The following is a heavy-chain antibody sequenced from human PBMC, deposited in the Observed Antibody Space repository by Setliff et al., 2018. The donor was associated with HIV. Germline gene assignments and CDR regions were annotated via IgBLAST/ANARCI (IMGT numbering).Heavy chain of an antibody. D-gene: IGHD1-26*01. V-gene: IGHV3-7*05. Sequence: LRLSCAASGFTFSTYWMSWVRQAPGKGLEWVANIKQDGSEKNYMDSVKGRFTISRDNAKNSLYLQMNSLRVEDTAMYYCATDCAVVGGTGSLDSWGQGTLVTVSS. CDR2: IKQDGSEK. CDR3: ATDCAVVGGTGSLDS. CDR1: GFTFSTYW. J-gene: IGHJ4*02.